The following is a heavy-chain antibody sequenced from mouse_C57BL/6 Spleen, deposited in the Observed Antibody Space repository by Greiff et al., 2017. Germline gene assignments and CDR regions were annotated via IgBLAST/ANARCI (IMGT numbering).Heavy chain of an antibody. CDR1: GYAFSSYW. D-gene: IGHD4-1*01. CDR3: ARSRTGTGAMDY. J-gene: IGHJ4*01. V-gene: IGHV1-80*01. CDR2: IYPGDGDT. Sequence: QVQLQQSGAELVKPEASVKISCKASGYAFSSYWMNWVKQRPGKGLEWIGQIYPGDGDTNYNGKFKGKATLTADKSSSTAYMQLSSLTSEDSAVYFCARSRTGTGAMDYWGQGTSVTVSS.